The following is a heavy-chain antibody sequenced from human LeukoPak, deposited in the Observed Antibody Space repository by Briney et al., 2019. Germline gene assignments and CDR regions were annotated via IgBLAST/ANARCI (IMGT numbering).Heavy chain of an antibody. Sequence: ASVKVSCKASGYTFTGYYMHWVRQAPGQGLEWMGWINPNSGGTNYAQKFQGRVTMTRDTSISTAYMELSRLRSDDTAVYYRARVGPYCSSTSCYWGAFDIWGQGTMVTVSS. J-gene: IGHJ3*02. CDR1: GYTFTGYY. CDR2: INPNSGGT. D-gene: IGHD2-2*01. CDR3: ARVGPYCSSTSCYWGAFDI. V-gene: IGHV1-2*02.